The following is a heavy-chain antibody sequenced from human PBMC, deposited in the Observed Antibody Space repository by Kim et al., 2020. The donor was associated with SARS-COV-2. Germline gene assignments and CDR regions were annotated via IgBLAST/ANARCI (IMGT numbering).Heavy chain of an antibody. Sequence: ASVKVSCKASGYTFTSYGISWVRQAPGQGLEWMGWISAYNGNTNYAQKLQGRVTMTTDTSTSTAYMELRSLRSDDTAVYYCARDHWVGAAGTRYYYYYGMDGWGQGTTVTVSS. D-gene: IGHD6-13*01. CDR3: ARDHWVGAAGTRYYYYYGMDG. V-gene: IGHV1-18*01. J-gene: IGHJ6*02. CDR2: ISAYNGNT. CDR1: GYTFTSYG.